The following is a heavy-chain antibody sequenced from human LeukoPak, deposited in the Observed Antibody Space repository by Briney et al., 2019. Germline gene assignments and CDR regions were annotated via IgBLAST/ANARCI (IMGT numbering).Heavy chain of an antibody. D-gene: IGHD3/OR15-3a*01. CDR3: ASSRNVDQFDI. CDR2: INPNTGGT. J-gene: IGHJ3*02. V-gene: IGHV1-2*06. Sequence: ASVKVSCKASGYTFTGYHMHWVRQAPGQGLEWMGRINPNTGGTDYAQKFQGRVTMTRDTSISTAYMDLSRLRSDDTAVYYCASSRNVDQFDIWGQGTMVTVSS. CDR1: GYTFTGYH.